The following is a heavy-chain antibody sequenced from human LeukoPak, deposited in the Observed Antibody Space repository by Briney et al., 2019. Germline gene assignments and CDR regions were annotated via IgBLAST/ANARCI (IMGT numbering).Heavy chain of an antibody. Sequence: GGSLRLSCVASGFTFSSYSMHWVRQAPGRGLEWVSSISGSSTFIFYADSVKGRFTISRDNAKNSLYLQMNSLRAEDTAVYYCARSPTSDSFDDWGQGTLVAVSS. J-gene: IGHJ4*02. V-gene: IGHV3-21*01. CDR3: ARSPTSDSFDD. CDR1: GFTFSSYS. CDR2: ISGSSTFI.